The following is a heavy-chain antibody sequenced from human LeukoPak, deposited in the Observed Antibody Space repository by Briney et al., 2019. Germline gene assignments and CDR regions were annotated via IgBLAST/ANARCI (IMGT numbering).Heavy chain of an antibody. Sequence: GGSLRLSCAASGFTFSSYAMSWVRQAPGKGLDWVSLIRSSGGSTHYADSVKGRFTISRDNSKNTLYLQMDSLRADDTAVYYCAKEVHGAFDIWGQGTMVTVSS. CDR1: GFTFSSYA. V-gene: IGHV3-23*01. CDR3: AKEVHGAFDI. D-gene: IGHD4/OR15-4a*01. J-gene: IGHJ3*02. CDR2: IRSSGGST.